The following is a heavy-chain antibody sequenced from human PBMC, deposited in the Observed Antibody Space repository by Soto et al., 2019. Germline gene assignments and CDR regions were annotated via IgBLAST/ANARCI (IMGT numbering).Heavy chain of an antibody. CDR3: ASAAYSYVTVPP. D-gene: IGHD5-18*01. Sequence: GGSMRLSCSASVFTFSSYEMNWVRQAPGKGLEWVSYISSSGSTIYYADSVKGRFTISRDNAKNSLYLQMNSLRAEDTAVYYCASAAYSYVTVPPWGPATMGNV. CDR1: VFTFSSYE. CDR2: ISSSGSTI. V-gene: IGHV3-48*03. J-gene: IGHJ5*02.